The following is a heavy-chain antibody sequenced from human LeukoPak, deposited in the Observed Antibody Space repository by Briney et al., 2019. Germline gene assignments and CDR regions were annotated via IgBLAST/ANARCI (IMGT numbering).Heavy chain of an antibody. Sequence: PGGSLRLSCTGSGFIFSDHFMTWIRQAPGKGLEWVSSISSAAISLHYTDSVKGRFTISRDNARNSLYLEMSSLRVEDTAVYYCATRPYGGNPTNYYYYYYMDVWGKGTTVTVSS. CDR2: ISSAAISL. V-gene: IGHV3-11*01. D-gene: IGHD4-23*01. J-gene: IGHJ6*03. CDR1: GFIFSDHF. CDR3: ATRPYGGNPTNYYYYYYMDV.